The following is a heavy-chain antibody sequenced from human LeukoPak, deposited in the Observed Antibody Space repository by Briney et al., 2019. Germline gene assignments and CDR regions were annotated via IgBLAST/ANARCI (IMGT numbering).Heavy chain of an antibody. D-gene: IGHD6-13*01. J-gene: IGHJ3*02. CDR1: GGSISRSGYY. CDR2: IYYSGST. Sequence: SETLSLTCTVSGGSISRSGYYWGWIRQTPGKGLEWIGSIYYSGSTYYNPSLKSRVTISIDTSNNQFSLKLSSVTAADTAVYYCASEQQLVIDAFDIWGQGTMVTVSS. V-gene: IGHV4-39*07. CDR3: ASEQQLVIDAFDI.